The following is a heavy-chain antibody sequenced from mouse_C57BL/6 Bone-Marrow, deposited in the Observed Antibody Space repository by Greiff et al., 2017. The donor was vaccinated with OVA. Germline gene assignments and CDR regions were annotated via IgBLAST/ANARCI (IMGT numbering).Heavy chain of an antibody. J-gene: IGHJ4*01. CDR3: AKANDDYDGVRLYYMDY. V-gene: IGHV1-64*01. CDR2: IHPNSGGT. CDR1: GYTFTSYW. D-gene: IGHD2-4*01. Sequence: VQLQQPGAELVKPGASVKLSCKASGYTFTSYWMHWVKQRPGQGLEWIGMIHPNSGGTNYNEKFKSKATLTVDKSSSTAYMQLSSLTSADSAVYYCAKANDDYDGVRLYYMDYWGQGTSVTVSS.